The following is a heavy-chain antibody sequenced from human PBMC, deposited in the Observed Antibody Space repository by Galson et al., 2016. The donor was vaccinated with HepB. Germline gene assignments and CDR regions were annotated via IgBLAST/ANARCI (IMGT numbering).Heavy chain of an antibody. CDR1: GFTFGRYA. D-gene: IGHD2-2*01. CDR2: IWYDGSNK. CDR3: AREVGYWTRTSCEGHMDV. Sequence: SLRLSCAASGFTFGRYAMHWVRQAPGKGLEWVAVIWYDGSNKYYADHVKGRFTISRDNSKNTLYMQMNSLRAEDTAVYYGAREVGYWTRTSCEGHMDVWGKGTTVTVSS. J-gene: IGHJ6*03. V-gene: IGHV3-33*01.